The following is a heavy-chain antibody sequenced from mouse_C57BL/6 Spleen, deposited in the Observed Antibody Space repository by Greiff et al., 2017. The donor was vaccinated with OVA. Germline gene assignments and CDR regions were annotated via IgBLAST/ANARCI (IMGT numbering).Heavy chain of an antibody. CDR1: GYSIPSGYY. Sequence: EVQLQQSGPGLVKPSQSLSLTCSVTGYSIPSGYYWNWIRQFPGNKLEWMGYISYDGSNNYNPSLKNRISITRDTSKNQFFLKLNSVTTEDTATYYCARDRDGYYGYFDVWGTGTTVTVSS. D-gene: IGHD2-3*01. J-gene: IGHJ1*03. CDR3: ARDRDGYYGYFDV. CDR2: ISYDGSN. V-gene: IGHV3-6*01.